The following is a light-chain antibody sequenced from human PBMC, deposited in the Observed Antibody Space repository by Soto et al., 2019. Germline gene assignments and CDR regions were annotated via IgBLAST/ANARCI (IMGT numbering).Light chain of an antibody. J-gene: IGKJ2*01. Sequence: EIQMTQSPSTLSASVGDRVTITCRASQSISTHLAWYQQKPGKAPEVLIYDASTLESGVPSRFSGSGSGTKFTLTISSLQPDECATYYCQQYRINLYTFGQGTKLPIK. CDR2: DAS. V-gene: IGKV1-5*01. CDR3: QQYRINLYT. CDR1: QSISTH.